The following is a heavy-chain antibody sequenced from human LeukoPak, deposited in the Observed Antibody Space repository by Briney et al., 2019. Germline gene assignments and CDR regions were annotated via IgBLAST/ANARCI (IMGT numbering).Heavy chain of an antibody. Sequence: SETLSLTCTVSGGSISSSSYYWGWIRQPPGKGLEWIGSIYYSGSTYYNPSLKSRVTISVDTSKNQFSLKLSSVTAADTAVYYCARGPRIAVAPNWFDPWGQGTLVTVSS. D-gene: IGHD6-19*01. CDR3: ARGPRIAVAPNWFDP. J-gene: IGHJ5*02. CDR2: IYYSGST. CDR1: GGSISSSSYY. V-gene: IGHV4-39*07.